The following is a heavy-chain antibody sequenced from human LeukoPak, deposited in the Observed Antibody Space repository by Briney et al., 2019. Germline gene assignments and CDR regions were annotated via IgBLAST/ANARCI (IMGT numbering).Heavy chain of an antibody. CDR2: INHSGST. D-gene: IGHD2-2*01. CDR1: GGSFSGYY. Sequence: SEILSLTCAVYGGSFSGYYWSWIRQPPGKGLEWIGEINHSGSTNYNPSLKSRVTISVDTSKNQFSLKLSSVTAADTAVYYCARGGGVVVPAAIRYYYGMDVWGQGTTVTVSS. J-gene: IGHJ6*02. V-gene: IGHV4-34*01. CDR3: ARGGGVVVPAAIRYYYGMDV.